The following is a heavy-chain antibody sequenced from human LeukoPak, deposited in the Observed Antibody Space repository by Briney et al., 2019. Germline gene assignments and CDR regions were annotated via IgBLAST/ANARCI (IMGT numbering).Heavy chain of an antibody. CDR1: GFTFDDYG. V-gene: IGHV3-20*04. Sequence: GGSLRLSCAASGFTFDDYGMSWVRQAPGKGLEWVSGINWNGGSTGYADSVKGRFTISRDNAKNSLYLQMNSLRAEDTALYYCARARGGDSRSRFDYWGQGTLVTVSS. D-gene: IGHD3-22*01. J-gene: IGHJ4*02. CDR3: ARARGGDSRSRFDY. CDR2: INWNGGST.